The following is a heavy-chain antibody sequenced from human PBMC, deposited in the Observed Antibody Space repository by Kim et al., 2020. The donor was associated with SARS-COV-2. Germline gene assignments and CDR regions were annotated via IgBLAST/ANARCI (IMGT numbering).Heavy chain of an antibody. Sequence: SGKGRLTISRDNSKNTLYLQMNSLRAEDTAVYYCAKESVTTEEYYYGMDVWGQGTTVTVSS. J-gene: IGHJ6*02. V-gene: IGHV3-23*01. D-gene: IGHD4-17*01. CDR3: AKESVTTEEYYYGMDV.